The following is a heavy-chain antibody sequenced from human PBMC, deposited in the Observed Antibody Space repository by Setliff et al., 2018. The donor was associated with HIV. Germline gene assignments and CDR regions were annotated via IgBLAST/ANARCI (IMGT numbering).Heavy chain of an antibody. CDR1: GDSITRGSY. J-gene: IGHJ3*02. CDR2: IYNTGRT. V-gene: IGHV4-38-2*02. Sequence: ETLSLTCSVSGDSITRGSYWGWVRQPPGKGLEWLGHIYNTGRTYDNPTLKSRVTISVDTSKNQFSLELTSVTAADTAVFYCVRVSSSGYYGEGAFDIWGQGTVVTVSS. D-gene: IGHD3-22*01. CDR3: VRVSSSGYYGEGAFDI.